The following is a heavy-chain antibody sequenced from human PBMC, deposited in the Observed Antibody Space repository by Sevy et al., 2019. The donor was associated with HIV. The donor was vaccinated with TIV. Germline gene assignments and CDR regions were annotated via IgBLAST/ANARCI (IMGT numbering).Heavy chain of an antibody. Sequence: GALRLSCAASGFTFSDYYMSWIRQAPGKGLEWVSYISSSSSYTNYADSVKGRFTISRDNAKNSLYLQMNSLRAEDTAVYYCARDAYYYGSGSYPDYWGQGTLVTVSS. D-gene: IGHD3-10*01. CDR1: GFTFSDYY. CDR2: ISSSSSYT. J-gene: IGHJ4*02. CDR3: ARDAYYYGSGSYPDY. V-gene: IGHV3-11*06.